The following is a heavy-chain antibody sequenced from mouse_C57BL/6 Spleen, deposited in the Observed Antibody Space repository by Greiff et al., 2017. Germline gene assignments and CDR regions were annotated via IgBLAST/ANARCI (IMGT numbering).Heavy chain of an antibody. Sequence: EVQLVESGAELVRPGASVKLSCTASGFNIKDDYMHWVKQRPEQGLEWIGWIDPENGDTEYASKFQGKATITADTSSNTAYLQLSSLTSEDTAVYYCTTEGTAYWGQGTLVTVSA. J-gene: IGHJ3*01. V-gene: IGHV14-4*01. CDR2: IDPENGDT. CDR1: GFNIKDDY. CDR3: TTEGTAY.